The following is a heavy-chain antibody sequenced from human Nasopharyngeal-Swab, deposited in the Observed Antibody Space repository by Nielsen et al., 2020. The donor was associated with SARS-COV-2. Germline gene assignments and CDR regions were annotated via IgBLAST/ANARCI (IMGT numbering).Heavy chain of an antibody. CDR1: GFTFSDYY. V-gene: IGHV3-7*01. J-gene: IGHJ4*02. CDR2: IKQDGSEK. CDR3: ARKNYFDY. Sequence: GGSLRLSCAASGFTFSDYYMSWVRQAPGKGLEWVANIKQDGSEKYYVDSVKGRFTISRDNAKNSLYLQMNSLRAEDTAVYYCARKNYFDYWGQGTLVTVSS.